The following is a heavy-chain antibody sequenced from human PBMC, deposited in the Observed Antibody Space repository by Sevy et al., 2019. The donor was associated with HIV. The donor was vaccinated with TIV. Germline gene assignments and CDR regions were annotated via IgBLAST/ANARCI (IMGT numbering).Heavy chain of an antibody. V-gene: IGHV3-30*18. D-gene: IGHD6-19*01. J-gene: IGHJ6*02. CDR3: AKNTGSSGYDHYGLDV. CDR1: GFTFSNYG. Sequence: GGSLRLSCVASGFTFSNYGTHWVRQAPGKGLEWVAITSYNEGGENYADSVKGRFTISRDNSKNTGYLKMYRLTTEETGVYYCAKNTGSSGYDHYGLDVWGQGTTFTVSS. CDR2: TSYNEGGE.